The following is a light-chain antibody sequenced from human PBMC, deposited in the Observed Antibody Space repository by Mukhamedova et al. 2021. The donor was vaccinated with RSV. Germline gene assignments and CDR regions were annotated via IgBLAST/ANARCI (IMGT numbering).Light chain of an antibody. CDR3: SSYTSRNSSV. CDR1: SDVGGYNY. Sequence: SDVGGYNYVSWYQQRPGKAPKLMIFEVSNRPSGVSNRFSGSKSGHTASLTISGLQAEDEADYFCSSYTSRNSSVFGGGTKPTAL. V-gene: IGLV2-14*01. CDR2: EVS. J-gene: IGLJ2*01.